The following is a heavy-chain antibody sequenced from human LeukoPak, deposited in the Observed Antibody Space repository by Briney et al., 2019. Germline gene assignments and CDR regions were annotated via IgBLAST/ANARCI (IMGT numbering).Heavy chain of an antibody. J-gene: IGHJ3*02. CDR3: ARPHYDSSGLNAFDI. V-gene: IGHV5-51*01. CDR2: IYPGDSDT. CDR1: GYSFTSYW. Sequence: GESLQIPCKGSGYSFTSYWIGWVRQMPGKGLEWMGIIYPGDSDTRYSPSFQGQVTISADKSISTAYLQWSSLKASDTAMYYCARPHYDSSGLNAFDIWGQGTMVTVSS. D-gene: IGHD3-22*01.